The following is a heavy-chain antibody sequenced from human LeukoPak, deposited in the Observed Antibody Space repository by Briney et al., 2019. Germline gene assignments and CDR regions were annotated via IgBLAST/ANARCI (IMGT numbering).Heavy chain of an antibody. D-gene: IGHD5-18*01. V-gene: IGHV1-69*13. CDR3: ARGNTAIKAEIDY. J-gene: IGHJ4*02. Sequence: ASVKVSCKASGGTFSSYAISWVRQAPGQGLEWMGGIIPIFGTANYAQKFQGRVTITADESTSTAYMELSSLRSEDTAVYYCARGNTAIKAEIDYGGREPLVTVSS. CDR1: GGTFSSYA. CDR2: IIPIFGTA.